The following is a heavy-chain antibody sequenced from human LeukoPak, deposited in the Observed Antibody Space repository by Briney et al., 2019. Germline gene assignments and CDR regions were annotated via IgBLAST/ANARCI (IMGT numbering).Heavy chain of an antibody. CDR3: ARAPEMYYDYVWGSYRSFFDY. D-gene: IGHD3-16*02. J-gene: IGHJ4*02. Sequence: GGSLRLSCAASGFTFSSYSMNWVRQAPGKGLEWVSYISSSSSTIYYADSMKGRFTISRDNAKNSLYLQMNSLRAEDTAVYYCARAPEMYYDYVWGSYRSFFDYWGQGTLVTVSS. CDR2: ISSSSSTI. V-gene: IGHV3-48*01. CDR1: GFTFSSYS.